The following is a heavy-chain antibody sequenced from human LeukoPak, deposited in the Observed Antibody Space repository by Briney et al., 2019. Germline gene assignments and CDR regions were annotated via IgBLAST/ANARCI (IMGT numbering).Heavy chain of an antibody. V-gene: IGHV3-23*01. D-gene: IGHD3-3*01. CDR1: GFTFGSYA. Sequence: GGSLRLSCAASGFTFGSYAMSWVRQAPGKGLEWVSYINGRGGSTFYADSVKGRLTISRDNSKNTLFLQMNSLRAEDTAIYYCVKGGTDYDFWNDSSYSYYFDLWGQGTLVTVSS. J-gene: IGHJ5*02. CDR2: INGRGGST. CDR3: VKGGTDYDFWNDSSYSYYFDL.